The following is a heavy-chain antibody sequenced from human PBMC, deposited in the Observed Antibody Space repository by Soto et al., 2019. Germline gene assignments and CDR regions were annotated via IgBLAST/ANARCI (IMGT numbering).Heavy chain of an antibody. CDR1: GGSFSGYY. V-gene: IGHV4-34*01. CDR2: INHSGST. Sequence: QVQLQQWGAGLLKPSETLSLTCAVYGGSFSGYYWSWIRQPPGKGLEWIGEINHSGSTNYNPSLKSRVTISVDTSKNQFSLKLSSVTAADTAVYYCARGRYRSYSNYDGYNWFDPWGQGTLVTVSS. J-gene: IGHJ5*02. CDR3: ARGRYRSYSNYDGYNWFDP. D-gene: IGHD4-4*01.